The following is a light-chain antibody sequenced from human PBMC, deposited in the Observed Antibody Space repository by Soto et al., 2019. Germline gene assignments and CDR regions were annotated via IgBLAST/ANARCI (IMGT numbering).Light chain of an antibody. Sequence: QSVLTQPASVSGSPGQSITISCTGTSSNVGGYNFVSWYQEHPGKPPKLMIYAVNNRPSGVSDRFSASKSGNTASLTISGLQAEDEADYYCSSYTVSTTLVLFGGGTKVTVL. CDR3: SSYTVSTTLVL. CDR2: AVN. J-gene: IGLJ3*02. CDR1: SSNVGGYNF. V-gene: IGLV2-14*01.